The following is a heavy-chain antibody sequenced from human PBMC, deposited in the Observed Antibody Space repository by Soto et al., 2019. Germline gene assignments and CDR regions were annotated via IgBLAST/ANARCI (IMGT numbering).Heavy chain of an antibody. Sequence: QLQLQESGPGLVKPSETLSLTCTVSGGSISSSSYYWGWIRQPPGKGLEWIGSIYYSGSTYYNPSLKSRLTISVDTSKNQFSLKLSSVTAADTAVYYCARRDSPPHYRYWGQGTLVTVSS. CDR1: GGSISSSSYY. D-gene: IGHD3-16*02. J-gene: IGHJ4*02. CDR3: ARRDSPPHYRY. V-gene: IGHV4-39*01. CDR2: IYYSGST.